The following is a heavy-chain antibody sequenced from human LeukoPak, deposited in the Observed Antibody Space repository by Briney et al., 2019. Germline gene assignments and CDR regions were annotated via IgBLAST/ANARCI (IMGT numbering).Heavy chain of an antibody. CDR3: ARDEPTVTTGPPVGS. CDR1: GFTFSSYW. V-gene: IGHV3-74*01. Sequence: GRSLRLSCEASGFTFSSYWMHWVRQAPGKGLEWVSCVNGYGSITNYADSVKGRFTISRDNAKNTLYLQMNSLRVEDTAVYYCARDEPTVTTGPPVGSWGQGTLVTVSS. D-gene: IGHD4-17*01. CDR2: VNGYGSIT. J-gene: IGHJ4*02.